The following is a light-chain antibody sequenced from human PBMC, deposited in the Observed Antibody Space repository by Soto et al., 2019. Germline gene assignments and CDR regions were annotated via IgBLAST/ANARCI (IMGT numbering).Light chain of an antibody. J-gene: IGKJ3*01. CDR1: QSVGSS. CDR3: QHRSSWPRT. CDR2: DAS. Sequence: EIVLTQSPATLSLSPGEGATLSCRASQSVGSSLAWYQQKPGQAPKLLIYDASNRATGIPARFSGSGSGTDFTLTISSLEPEDFTVYYCQHRSSWPRTFGPGTKVDFK. V-gene: IGKV3-11*01.